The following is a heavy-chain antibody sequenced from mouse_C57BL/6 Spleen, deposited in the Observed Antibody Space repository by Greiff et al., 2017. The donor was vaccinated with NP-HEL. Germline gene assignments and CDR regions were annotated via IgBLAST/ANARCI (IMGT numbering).Heavy chain of an antibody. Sequence: VQLQQPGAELVKPGASVKLSCKASGYTFTSYWMQWVKQRPGQGLEWIGEIDPSDSYTNYNQKFKGKATLTVDTSSSTAYMQLSSLTSEDSAVYYCARRPQEDWGQGTTLTVSS. D-gene: IGHD6-1*01. CDR1: GYTFTSYW. CDR3: ARRPQED. J-gene: IGHJ2*01. V-gene: IGHV1-50*01. CDR2: IDPSDSYT.